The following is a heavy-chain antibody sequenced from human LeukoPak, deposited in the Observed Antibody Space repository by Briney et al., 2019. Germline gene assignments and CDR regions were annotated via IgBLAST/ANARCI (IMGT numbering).Heavy chain of an antibody. CDR3: ARPHLGSLNAFDI. D-gene: IGHD6-13*01. V-gene: IGHV4-61*02. Sequence: SETLSLTCTVSGGSISSSSYYWSWIRQPAGKGLEWIGRIYTSGSTNYNPSLKSRVTMSVDTSKNQFSLKLSSVTAADTAVYYCARPHLGSLNAFDIWGQGTMVTVSS. CDR1: GGSISSSSYY. J-gene: IGHJ3*02. CDR2: IYTSGST.